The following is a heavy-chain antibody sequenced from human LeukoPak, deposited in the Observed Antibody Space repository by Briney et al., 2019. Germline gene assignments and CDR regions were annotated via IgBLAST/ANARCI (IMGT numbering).Heavy chain of an antibody. V-gene: IGHV4-61*02. CDR3: ARQFQGYGSGGSCPYYFDY. Sequence: SETLSLTCTVSGGSISSGSYYWSWIRQPAGKGLEWIGRIYTSGSTNYNPSLKSRVAISVDTSKNQFSLRLSSVTAADTAVYYCARQFQGYGSGGSCPYYFDYWGQGTLVTVSS. CDR2: IYTSGST. CDR1: GGSISSGSYY. J-gene: IGHJ4*02. D-gene: IGHD2-15*01.